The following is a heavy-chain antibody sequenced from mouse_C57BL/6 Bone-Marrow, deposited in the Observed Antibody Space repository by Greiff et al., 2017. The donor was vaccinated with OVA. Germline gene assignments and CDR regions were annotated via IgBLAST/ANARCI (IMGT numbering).Heavy chain of an antibody. Sequence: QVQLQQPGAELVKPGASVKVSCKASGYTFTSYWMHWVKQRPGQGLEWIGRIHPSDSDTNYNQKFKGKATLTVDKSSSTAYMQLSSLTSEDSAVYYCAIGRGYDYDRAYWGQGTLVTVSA. J-gene: IGHJ3*01. CDR1: GYTFTSYW. D-gene: IGHD2-4*01. CDR2: IHPSDSDT. CDR3: AIGRGYDYDRAY. V-gene: IGHV1-74*01.